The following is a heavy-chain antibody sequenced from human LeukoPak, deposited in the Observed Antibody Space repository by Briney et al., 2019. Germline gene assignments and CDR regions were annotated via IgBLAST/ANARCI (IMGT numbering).Heavy chain of an antibody. J-gene: IGHJ6*03. D-gene: IGHD6-19*01. CDR3: ARDKVAVAGYYYYYYMDV. CDR1: GGSISSGSYY. Sequence: SETLSLTCTVSGGSISSGSYYWSWIRQPAGKGLEWIGRIYTSGSTNYNPSLKSRVTMSVDTSKNQFSLKLSSVTAADTAVYYCARDKVAVAGYYYYYYMDVWGKGTTVTISS. CDR2: IYTSGST. V-gene: IGHV4-61*02.